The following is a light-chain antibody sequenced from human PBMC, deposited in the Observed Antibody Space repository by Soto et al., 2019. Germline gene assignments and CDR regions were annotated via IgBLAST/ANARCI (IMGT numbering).Light chain of an antibody. Sequence: EIVMTPAPAALSVSPGETATLSFRASQSVRSNFAWYKQKPGQAPRLLMYGASTRATGIPARFSGSGSGTEFTLTISSLHSEDFAVYYCQQYDNWPETFGQGTKV. CDR2: GAS. V-gene: IGKV3-15*01. J-gene: IGKJ1*01. CDR3: QQYDNWPET. CDR1: QSVRSN.